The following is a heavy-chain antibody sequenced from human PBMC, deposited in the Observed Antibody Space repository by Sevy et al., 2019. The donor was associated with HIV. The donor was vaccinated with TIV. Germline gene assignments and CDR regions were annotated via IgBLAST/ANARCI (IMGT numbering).Heavy chain of an antibody. J-gene: IGHJ4*02. CDR3: AKDKESAVAGTGFDY. V-gene: IGHV3-23*01. CDR2: ISGSGGST. Sequence: GVSLRLSCAASGFTFSSYAMSWVCQAPGKGLEWVSAISGSGGSTYYADSVKGRFTISRDNSKNTLYLQMNSLRAEDTAVYYCAKDKESAVAGTGFDYWGQGTLVTVSS. CDR1: GFTFSSYA. D-gene: IGHD6-19*01.